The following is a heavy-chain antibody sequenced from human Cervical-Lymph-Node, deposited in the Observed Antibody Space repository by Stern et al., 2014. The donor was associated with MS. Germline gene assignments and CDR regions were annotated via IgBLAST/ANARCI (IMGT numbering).Heavy chain of an antibody. J-gene: IGHJ5*01. D-gene: IGHD6-19*01. CDR3: ARDIGGYSSSWSDS. CDR2: MSSGGSII. Sequence: QVQLVESGGGLVKPGGSLRLSCAASGFTFSDYYMSWIRRAPGKGLEWVSYMSSGGSIIYYADSVKGRFTISRDNAKNSLYLQMNSLRAEDTAVYFCARDIGGYSSSWSDSWGQGTLVTVSS. V-gene: IGHV3-11*01. CDR1: GFTFSDYY.